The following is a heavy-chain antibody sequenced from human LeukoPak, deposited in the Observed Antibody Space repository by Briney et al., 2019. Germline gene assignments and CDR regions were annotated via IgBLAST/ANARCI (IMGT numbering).Heavy chain of an antibody. Sequence: SVKVSCKASGGTFSGYAITWVRQAPGQGLEWMGGIIPIFGTANYAQKFQGRVTITADESTSTAYTELSSLRSEDTAVYYCARSADSSSGYYYYGMDVWGKGTTVTVSS. CDR3: ARSADSSSGYYYYGMDV. D-gene: IGHD6-13*01. J-gene: IGHJ6*04. V-gene: IGHV1-69*13. CDR1: GGTFSGYA. CDR2: IIPIFGTA.